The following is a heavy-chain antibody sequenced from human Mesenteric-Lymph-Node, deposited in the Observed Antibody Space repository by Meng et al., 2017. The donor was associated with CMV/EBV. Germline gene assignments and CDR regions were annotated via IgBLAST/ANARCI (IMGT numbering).Heavy chain of an antibody. CDR2: INTNTGNP. J-gene: IGHJ4*02. CDR1: GYTFPSSA. CDR3: ARDYGATAGPTFHLDF. D-gene: IGHD6-13*01. V-gene: IGHV7-4-1*02. Sequence: SGYTFPSSAISWVRQSPGQGLEWIGWINTNTGNPTFAQGFTGRFVFSLDTSVSTAYLQISSLKAEDTAVYYCARDYGATAGPTFHLDFWGRGTLVTVSS.